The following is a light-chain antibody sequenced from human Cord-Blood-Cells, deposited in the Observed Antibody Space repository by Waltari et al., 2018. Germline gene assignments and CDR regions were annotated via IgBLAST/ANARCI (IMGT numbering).Light chain of an antibody. V-gene: IGLV2-8*01. CDR3: SSYAGSNNLV. Sequence: QPPSASGSPGQSVTISCTGTSSDVGGYNYVSWYQQHPGKAPKLMIYEVSKRPSGVPDRFSGLQAEDEADYYCSSYAGSNNLVFGGGTKLTVL. J-gene: IGLJ2*01. CDR2: EVS. CDR1: SSDVGGYNY.